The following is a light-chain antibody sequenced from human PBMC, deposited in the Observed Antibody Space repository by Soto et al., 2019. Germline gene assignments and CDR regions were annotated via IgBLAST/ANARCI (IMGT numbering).Light chain of an antibody. V-gene: IGKV1-9*01. Sequence: DIQLTQSPSFLSASVGDRVTITCRASQGLNSYFAWYQQKPGKAPKLLLYATSTLRSVFPSRFSGSGSGAEFTLTITSLQPEDIATYYCQPLNSYPLTFGGGTKVEIK. CDR1: QGLNSY. CDR3: QPLNSYPLT. J-gene: IGKJ4*01. CDR2: ATS.